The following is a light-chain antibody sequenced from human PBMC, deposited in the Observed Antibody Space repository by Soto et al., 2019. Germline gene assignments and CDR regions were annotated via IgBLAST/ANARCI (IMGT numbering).Light chain of an antibody. CDR3: ASYTIKTTYV. J-gene: IGLJ1*01. CDR1: KVDAGGYNY. Sequence: QSALTQPASVSWSAGQSMTIPCTGTKVDAGGYNYVSWYQHHPGKAPKLLIFEVSNRTSGVSNHFSGSKSGNTASLTISGLQSEDEADYYSASYTIKTTYVFGSGSKVTVL. V-gene: IGLV2-14*01. CDR2: EVS.